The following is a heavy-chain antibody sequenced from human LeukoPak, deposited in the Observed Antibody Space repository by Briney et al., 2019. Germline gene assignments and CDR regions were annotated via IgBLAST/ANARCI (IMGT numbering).Heavy chain of an antibody. CDR1: GGSIRSYY. Sequence: SETLSLTCSVSGGSIRSYYWNRMRQSPGKGLEWIGYIYASGSTNYNPSLKSRVTISVDTSKNQFSLRLSSVTAADTAVYYCARGVRGWSGTSGYYYMDVWGRGTTVTVSS. J-gene: IGHJ6*03. CDR2: IYASGST. CDR3: ARGVRGWSGTSGYYYMDV. V-gene: IGHV4-4*09. D-gene: IGHD3/OR15-3a*01.